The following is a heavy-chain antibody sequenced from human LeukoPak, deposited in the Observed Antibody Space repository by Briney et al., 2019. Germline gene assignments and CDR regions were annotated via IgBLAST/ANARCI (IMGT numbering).Heavy chain of an antibody. CDR3: ARQVEYYGSIGPFDI. Sequence: GASLQISCKGSGYSFTSYWIGWVRQLPGKGLEWMGIIYPGDSDTRYSPSFQGQVTISADKSISTAYLQWSSLKASDTAMYYCARQVEYYGSIGPFDIWGQGTMVTVSS. V-gene: IGHV5-51*01. D-gene: IGHD3-10*01. J-gene: IGHJ3*02. CDR2: IYPGDSDT. CDR1: GYSFTSYW.